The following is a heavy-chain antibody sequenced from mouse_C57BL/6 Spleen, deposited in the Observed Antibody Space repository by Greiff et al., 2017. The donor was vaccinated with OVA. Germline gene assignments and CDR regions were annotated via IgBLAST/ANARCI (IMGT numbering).Heavy chain of an antibody. Sequence: EVQVVESGGGLVKPGGSLKLSCAASGFTFSDYGMHWVRQAPEKGLEWVAYISSGSSTIYYADTVKGRFTISRDNAKNTLFLQMTSLRSEDTAMYYCAREITTVSLDYAMDYWGQGTSVTVSS. CDR2: ISSGSSTI. V-gene: IGHV5-17*01. J-gene: IGHJ4*01. CDR1: GFTFSDYG. D-gene: IGHD1-1*01. CDR3: AREITTVSLDYAMDY.